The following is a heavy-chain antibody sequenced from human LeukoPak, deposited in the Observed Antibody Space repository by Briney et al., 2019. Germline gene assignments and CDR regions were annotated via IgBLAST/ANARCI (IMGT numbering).Heavy chain of an antibody. J-gene: IGHJ4*02. CDR1: GGSISSSSYY. CDR3: ARPIRN. Sequence: SETLSLTCTVSGGSISSSSYYWGWIRQPPGKGLEWIGSIYCSGSPYYNPSLKSRVTISVDTSKSRFSLKLSSVTAADTAVYYCARPIRNWGQGTLVIVSS. CDR2: IYCSGSP. V-gene: IGHV4-39*07.